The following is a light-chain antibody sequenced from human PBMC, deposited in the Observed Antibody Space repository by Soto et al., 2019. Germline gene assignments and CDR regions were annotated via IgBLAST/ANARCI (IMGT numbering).Light chain of an antibody. J-gene: IGLJ1*01. Sequence: QSVLTQPPSASGTPGQMVTISCSGSSSNIGSNTVNWYQQLPGTAPKLLIYSNNQRPSGVPDRFSGSKSGTSASLAISGLQSEDEADYYCAAWDDSPYVFGTGTKVTVL. CDR2: SNN. CDR1: SSNIGSNT. CDR3: AAWDDSPYV. V-gene: IGLV1-44*01.